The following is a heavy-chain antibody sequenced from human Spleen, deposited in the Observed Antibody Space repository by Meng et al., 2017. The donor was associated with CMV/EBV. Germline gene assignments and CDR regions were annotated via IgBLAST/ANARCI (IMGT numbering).Heavy chain of an antibody. CDR2: ISSSSSYI. CDR3: ARGGIAAAGTPAGRY. Sequence: EVQLVESGGGLVKPGGSLRLSCAASGFTFSSYSMNWVRQAPGKGLEWVSSISSSSSYIYYADSVKGRFTISRDNAKNSLYLQMNSLRAEDTAVYYCARGGIAAAGTPAGRYWGQGKLGTVAS. V-gene: IGHV3-21*01. D-gene: IGHD6-13*01. CDR1: GFTFSSYS. J-gene: IGHJ4*02.